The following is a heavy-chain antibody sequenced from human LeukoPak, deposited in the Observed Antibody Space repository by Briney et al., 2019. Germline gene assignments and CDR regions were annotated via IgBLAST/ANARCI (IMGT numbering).Heavy chain of an antibody. Sequence: GGSLRLSCVASGFTFSSYWMSWVRQTAGKGLEWVANINQDGSERNYVHSVKGRFTISRDNAKNSLYVQMNSLRAEDTAVYYCASHYGSGSYSGDAFDIWGQGTMVTVSS. CDR3: ASHYGSGSYSGDAFDI. D-gene: IGHD3-10*01. V-gene: IGHV3-7*01. CDR2: INQDGSER. CDR1: GFTFSSYW. J-gene: IGHJ3*02.